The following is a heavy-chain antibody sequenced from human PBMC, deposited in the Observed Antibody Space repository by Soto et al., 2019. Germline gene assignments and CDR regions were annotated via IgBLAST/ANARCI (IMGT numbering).Heavy chain of an antibody. D-gene: IGHD4-17*01. Sequence: GGSLRLSCAASGFTFSSYSMNWVRQAPGKGLEWVSSISSSSSYIYYADSVKGRFTISRDNAKNSLYLQMNSLRAEDTAVYYCARKTTVTTYNLYMDVWGKGTTVTVSS. CDR2: ISSSSSYI. V-gene: IGHV3-21*01. CDR3: ARKTTVTTYNLYMDV. CDR1: GFTFSSYS. J-gene: IGHJ6*03.